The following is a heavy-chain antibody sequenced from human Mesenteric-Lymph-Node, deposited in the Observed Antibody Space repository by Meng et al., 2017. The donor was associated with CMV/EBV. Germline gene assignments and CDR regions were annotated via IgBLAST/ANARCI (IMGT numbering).Heavy chain of an antibody. CDR3: ARGGTMIVVVLSV. CDR1: GFTFSDYY. Sequence: ASGFTFSDYYMSWIRQAPGKGLEWVSYISSSGSTIYYADSVKGRFTISRDNAKNSLYLQMNSLRAEDTAVYYCARGGTMIVVVLSVWGQGTLVTVSS. V-gene: IGHV3-11*04. J-gene: IGHJ4*02. CDR2: ISSSGSTI. D-gene: IGHD3-22*01.